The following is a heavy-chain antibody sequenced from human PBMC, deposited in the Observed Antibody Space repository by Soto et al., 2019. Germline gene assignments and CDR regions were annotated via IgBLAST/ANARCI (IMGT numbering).Heavy chain of an antibody. V-gene: IGHV4-31*11. J-gene: IGHJ4*02. CDR2: MHHSGRT. CDR3: ARWVEVSLDYFDS. Sequence: SETLSLTCVVSGAYMRNDYYYWSWVRQKPGKDLEWIGHMHHSGRTHYNPSLKSRVAVSVDTSKNQFSLYLNSVTAADTAVYYCARWVEVSLDYFDSWGQGIPVTVSS. CDR1: GAYMRNDYYY.